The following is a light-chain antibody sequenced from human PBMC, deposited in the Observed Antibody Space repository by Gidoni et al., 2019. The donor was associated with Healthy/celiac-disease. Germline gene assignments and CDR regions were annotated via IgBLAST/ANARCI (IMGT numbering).Light chain of an antibody. Sequence: SAQTQPRSVSGSPGQPVTISCTGTSSDVGGYNYVSWYQQHPGKAPKLMIYDVSKRPSGVPDRFSGSKSGNTASLTISGLQAEDEADYYCCSYAGSYTWVFGGGTKLTVL. CDR1: SSDVGGYNY. J-gene: IGLJ3*02. CDR2: DVS. CDR3: CSYAGSYTWV. V-gene: IGLV2-11*01.